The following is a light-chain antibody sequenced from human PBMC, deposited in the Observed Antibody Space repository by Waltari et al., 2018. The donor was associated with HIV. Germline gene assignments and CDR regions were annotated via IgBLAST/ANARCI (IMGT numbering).Light chain of an antibody. CDR1: SPNVWATH. J-gene: IGLJ2*01. V-gene: IGLV1-51*01. CDR3: ATWDNRLTTVL. Sequence: QSVFTQLPSVSAAPGQKVPISSSAGSPNVWATHLPWYQQLPATAPKLLFFDDDQRPSGIPDRFSGSKSGTSATLGITGLQTGDEADYYCATWDNRLTTVLFGGGTKLTVL. CDR2: DDD.